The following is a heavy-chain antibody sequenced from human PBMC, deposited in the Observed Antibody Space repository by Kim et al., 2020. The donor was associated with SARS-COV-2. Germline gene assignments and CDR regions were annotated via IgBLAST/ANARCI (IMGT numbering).Heavy chain of an antibody. Sequence: GGSLRLSCVASGFTLSTYTLNWVRQAPGKGLEWVSSISGSSGYIYYADSVKGRFTISRDNAKNSLFLQMNSLRAEDTAVYYCARPAPSRMTVAGPSRDYFQHWGRGTLISVSS. D-gene: IGHD6-19*01. CDR2: ISGSSGYI. V-gene: IGHV3-21*01. CDR3: ARPAPSRMTVAGPSRDYFQH. CDR1: GFTLSTYT. J-gene: IGHJ1*01.